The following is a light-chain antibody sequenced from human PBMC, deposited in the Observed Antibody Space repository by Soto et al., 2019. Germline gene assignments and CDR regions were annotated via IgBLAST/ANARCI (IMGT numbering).Light chain of an antibody. V-gene: IGLV2-23*03. CDR2: EGS. CDR1: SSDVGRYNL. J-gene: IGLJ2*01. Sequence: QSALTQPASVSGSPGQSITISCTGTSSDVGRYNLVSWYQQYPDKAPKLIIYEGSERSSGVSNRFSGSKSGNTASLTISGLQAEDEADYYCSSYAGTTTFVVFGGGTKLTVL. CDR3: SSYAGTTTFVV.